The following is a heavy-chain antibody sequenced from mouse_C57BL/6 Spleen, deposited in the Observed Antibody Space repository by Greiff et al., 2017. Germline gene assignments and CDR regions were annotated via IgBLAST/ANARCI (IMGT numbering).Heavy chain of an antibody. V-gene: IGHV5-16*01. J-gene: IGHJ1*03. CDR1: GFTFSDYY. Sequence: EVKLMESEGGLVQPGSSMKLSCTASGFTFSDYYMAWVRQVPEKGLEWVANINYDGSSTYYLDSLKSRFIISRDNAKNILYLQMSSLKSEDTATYYCARDGYGSSPHWYFDVWGTGTTVTVSS. CDR2: INYDGSST. CDR3: ARDGYGSSPHWYFDV. D-gene: IGHD1-1*01.